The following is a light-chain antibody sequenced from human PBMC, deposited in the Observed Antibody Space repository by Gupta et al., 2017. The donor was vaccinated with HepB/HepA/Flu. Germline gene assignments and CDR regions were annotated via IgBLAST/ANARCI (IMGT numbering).Light chain of an antibody. V-gene: IGKV2-30*01. Sequence: VVMSQSPLSLHVTLGQPASISCRTSQSLLNSDVNTYLNWFQQRPGQSPKRLIYKASNRDCGVPDRFSGSGSGTYFTLKISSLEAEDFGFYYCKQEKSCPWTFGQGTKVEI. CDR3: KQEKSCPWT. CDR1: QSLLNSDVNTY. CDR2: KAS. J-gene: IGKJ1*01.